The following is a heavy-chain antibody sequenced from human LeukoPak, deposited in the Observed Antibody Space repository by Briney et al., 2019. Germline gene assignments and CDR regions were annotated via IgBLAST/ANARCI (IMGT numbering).Heavy chain of an antibody. CDR3: ARDSEEQQLDY. CDR2: IYSGGST. CDR1: GFTFSSYE. Sequence: HPGGSLRLSCAASGFTFSSYEMNWVRQAPGKGLEWVSVIYSGGSTYYADSVKGRFTISRDNSKNTLYLQMNSLRAEDTAVYYCARDSEEQQLDYWGQGTLVTVSS. J-gene: IGHJ4*02. D-gene: IGHD6-13*01. V-gene: IGHV3-53*01.